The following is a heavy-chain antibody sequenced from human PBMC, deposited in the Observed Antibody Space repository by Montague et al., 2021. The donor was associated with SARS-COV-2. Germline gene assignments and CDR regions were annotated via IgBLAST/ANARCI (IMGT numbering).Heavy chain of an antibody. D-gene: IGHD3-10*01. J-gene: IGHJ5*02. CDR2: IYYSGGI. CDR1: GGSMSDHY. CDR3: ARAVSVRRAVNWFDP. V-gene: IGHV4-59*11. Sequence: SETLSLTCTVSGGSMSDHYWAWIRQPPGKGLEWLAYIYYSGGINSXASLKSRVSMSVDTSTNQFSLKLTSVTAADTAVYYCARAVSVRRAVNWFDPWGQGTLVTASS.